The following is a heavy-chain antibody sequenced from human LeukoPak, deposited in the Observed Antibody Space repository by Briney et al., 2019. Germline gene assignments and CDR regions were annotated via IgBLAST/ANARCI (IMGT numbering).Heavy chain of an antibody. CDR2: INHSGST. Sequence: PSETLSLTCAVYGGSFSGYYWSWIRQPPGKGLEWIGEINHSGSTNYNPSLKSRVTISVDTSKNQFSLKLSSVTAADTAVYYCARGGSSGWYFNLRGLNYWGQGTLVTASS. J-gene: IGHJ4*02. CDR1: GGSFSGYY. V-gene: IGHV4-34*01. CDR3: ARGGSSGWYFNLRGLNY. D-gene: IGHD6-19*01.